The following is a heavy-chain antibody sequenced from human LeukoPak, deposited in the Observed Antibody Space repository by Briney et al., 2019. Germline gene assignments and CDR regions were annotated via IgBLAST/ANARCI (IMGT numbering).Heavy chain of an antibody. CDR1: GGSISSGGYY. V-gene: IGHV4-31*03. CDR2: IYYSGST. CDR3: ARGGEYYDSSGREYFQH. Sequence: SETLSLTCTVSGGSISSGGYYWSWIRQHPGKGLEWIGYIYYSGSTYYNPSLKSRVTISVDTSKNQFSLKLSSVTAADTAVYYCARGGEYYDSSGREYFQHWGQGTLVTVSS. D-gene: IGHD3-22*01. J-gene: IGHJ1*01.